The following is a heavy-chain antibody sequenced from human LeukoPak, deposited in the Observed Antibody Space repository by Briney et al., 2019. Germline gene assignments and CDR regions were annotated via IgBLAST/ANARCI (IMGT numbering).Heavy chain of an antibody. CDR3: ARDLVTVTKGFDI. Sequence: SETLSLTCAVSDDSFSSHYWTWIRQPPGKGLEWMGYISYIGSTNYNPSLKSRVTISIDTSRNQFSLRLSSVTAADTAVYYCARDLVTVTKGFDIWGQGTMVSVSS. V-gene: IGHV4-59*11. CDR1: DDSFSSHY. J-gene: IGHJ3*02. D-gene: IGHD4-17*01. CDR2: ISYIGST.